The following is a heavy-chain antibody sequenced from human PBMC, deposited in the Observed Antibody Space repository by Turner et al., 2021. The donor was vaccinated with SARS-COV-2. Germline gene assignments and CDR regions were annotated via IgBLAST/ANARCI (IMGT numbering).Heavy chain of an antibody. D-gene: IGHD3-16*01. CDR2: LYSSEST. Sequence: QLQLQESGPGVVKPSGTLSLTCSVSGDSIRRTNFYWGWIRQPPGRGLEWIGRLYSSESTYYNSSLKSRLTLSVDTSTNQISLRLTSVTAADTAVYYCARHLGGPHSENVLHYFDSWGQGILVTVSS. CDR3: ARHLGGPHSENVLHYFDS. J-gene: IGHJ4*02. V-gene: IGHV4-39*01. CDR1: GDSIRRTNFY.